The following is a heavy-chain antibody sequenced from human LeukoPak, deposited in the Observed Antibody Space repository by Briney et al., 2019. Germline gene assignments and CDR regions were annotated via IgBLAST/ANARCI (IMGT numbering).Heavy chain of an antibody. J-gene: IGHJ4*02. CDR2: IIPIFGTA. V-gene: IGHV1-69*06. CDR3: AGGYCSGGSCYSGLAYFDY. CDR1: GGTFSSYA. D-gene: IGHD2-15*01. Sequence: ASVKVSCKASGGTFSSYAISWVRQAPGQGLEWMGGIIPIFGTANYAQKFQGRVTITADKSTSTAYMELSSLRSEDTAVYYCAGGYCSGGSCYSGLAYFDYWGQGTLVTVSS.